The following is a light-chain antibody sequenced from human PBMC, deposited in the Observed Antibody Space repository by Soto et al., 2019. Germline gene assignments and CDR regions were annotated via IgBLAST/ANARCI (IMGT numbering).Light chain of an antibody. V-gene: IGLV2-8*01. CDR3: QTWGTGIHVV. Sequence: ALTQPPSASGSPGQSVTISCTGTSSDVGAYNYVSWYQQHAGKAPKLVIYEVTKRPSGVPDRFSGSKSANTASLTVSGLQAEDEADYYCQTWGTGIHVVFGGGTKLTVL. J-gene: IGLJ2*01. CDR2: EVT. CDR1: SSDVGAYNY.